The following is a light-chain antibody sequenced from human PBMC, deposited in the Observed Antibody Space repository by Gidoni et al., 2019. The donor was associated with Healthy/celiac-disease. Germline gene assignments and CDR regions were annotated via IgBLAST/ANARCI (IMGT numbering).Light chain of an antibody. V-gene: IGKV3-11*01. CDR3: KQRSKCLWT. J-gene: IGKJ1*01. CDR2: DAS. Sequence: EIVLTQSPATLSLSPGERATLSCMASQSVSSYLAWYQQKPGQAPRLLIYDASNRATGIPDRFSGSGSGTDFTLTISSLEPEDVAVYYCKQRSKCLWTFGQGTKVEIK. CDR1: QSVSSY.